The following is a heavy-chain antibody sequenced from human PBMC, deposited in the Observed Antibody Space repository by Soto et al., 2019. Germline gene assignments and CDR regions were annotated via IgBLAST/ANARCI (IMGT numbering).Heavy chain of an antibody. D-gene: IGHD6-13*01. CDR2: IYYSGST. CDR3: ASPIAAADPYYYGMDV. CDR1: GGSISSYY. Sequence: SETLSLTCTVSGGSISSYYWSWIRQPPGKGLEWIGYIYYSGSTNYNPSLKSRVTISVDTSKNQFSLKLSSVTAADTAVYYCASPIAAADPYYYGMDVWGQGTTVTVSS. J-gene: IGHJ6*02. V-gene: IGHV4-59*01.